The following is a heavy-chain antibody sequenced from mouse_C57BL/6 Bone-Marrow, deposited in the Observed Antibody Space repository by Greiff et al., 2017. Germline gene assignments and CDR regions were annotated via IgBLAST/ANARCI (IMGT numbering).Heavy chain of an antibody. D-gene: IGHD1-1*01. Sequence: EVQLVESGGGLVKPGGSLKLSCAASGFTFSDYGMHWVRQAPEKGLEWVAYISSGSSTIYYADTVKGRFTISRDNAKNTLFLQMTSLRSEDTAMYYCARHYYGSSSFDVWGTGTTVTVSS. CDR1: GFTFSDYG. V-gene: IGHV5-17*01. CDR3: ARHYYGSSSFDV. J-gene: IGHJ1*03. CDR2: ISSGSSTI.